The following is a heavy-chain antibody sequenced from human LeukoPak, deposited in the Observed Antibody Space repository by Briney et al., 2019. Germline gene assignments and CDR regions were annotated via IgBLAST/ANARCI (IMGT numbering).Heavy chain of an antibody. CDR2: VNSVDLST. Sequence: GGSLRLSCVPSGLTFSHYTMNWVRQPPGRGLEWVSSVNSVDLSTSYADSVRGRFTISRDKSKGTLHLQMDSLRAEDTAVYYCAKSNGDYTDESGRKGAGDFWGRGTLVTVSS. CDR1: GLTFSHYT. V-gene: IGHV3-23*03. CDR3: AKSNGDYTDESGRKGAGDF. D-gene: IGHD2-15*01. J-gene: IGHJ4*02.